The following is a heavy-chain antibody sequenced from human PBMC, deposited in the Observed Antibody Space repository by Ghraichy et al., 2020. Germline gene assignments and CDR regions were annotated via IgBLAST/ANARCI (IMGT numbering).Heavy chain of an antibody. CDR2: ISAYNGNT. V-gene: IGHV1-18*04. J-gene: IGHJ4*02. CDR3: AREIANRYDSSGYSDY. D-gene: IGHD3-22*01. Sequence: ASVKVSCKASGYTFTSYGISWVRQAPGQGLEWMGWISAYNGNTNYAQKLQGRVTMTTDTSTSTAYMELRSLRSDDTAVYYCAREIANRYDSSGYSDYWGQGTLVTVSS. CDR1: GYTFTSYG.